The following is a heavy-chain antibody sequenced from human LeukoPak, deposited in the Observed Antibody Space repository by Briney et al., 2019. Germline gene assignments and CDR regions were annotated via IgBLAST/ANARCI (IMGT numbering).Heavy chain of an antibody. CDR1: GGSISSYY. V-gene: IGHV4-4*07. J-gene: IGHJ4*02. Sequence: SETLPLTCSVSGGSISSYYWSWIRQPAGKGLEWIGRIYPSGSTNYNPSLKSRVTMSVDTSKSQFSLKLSSVTAADTAVYYCARTSPRAATFDSWGQGTLVTVSS. CDR2: IYPSGST. CDR3: ARTSPRAATFDS. D-gene: IGHD2-15*01.